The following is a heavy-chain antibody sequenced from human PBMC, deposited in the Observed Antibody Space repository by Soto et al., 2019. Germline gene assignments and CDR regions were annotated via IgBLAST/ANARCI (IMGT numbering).Heavy chain of an antibody. CDR2: VSAYNADT. V-gene: IGHV1-18*01. D-gene: IGHD3-16*02. J-gene: IGHJ4*02. CDR3: ARAPRIVRAPSGIRDFDY. Sequence: ASVKVSCKASGYTFTSYGISWVRQAPGQGLEWMGWVSAYNADTIYVQKFQDRVTMTTDTSTNTAHMELRSLRYDDTAVYYCARAPRIVRAPSGIRDFDYWGQGTQVTVSS. CDR1: GYTFTSYG.